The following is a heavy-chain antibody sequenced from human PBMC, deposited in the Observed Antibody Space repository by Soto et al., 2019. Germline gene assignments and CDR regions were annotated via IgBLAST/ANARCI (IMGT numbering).Heavy chain of an antibody. CDR1: GYSFAAYY. J-gene: IGHJ4*02. Sequence: QVHLEQSGAEVKKAGASVKISCMASGYSFAAYYINWVRQVSGQGLEWMGWINPNTGVTDYAQKFQGRVTLTRDTSIKTAYLELTSLRSDDTAVYYCAKIYTWNEWQGGSDYWGQGTLLTVSS. CDR2: INPNTGVT. CDR3: AKIYTWNEWQGGSDY. V-gene: IGHV1-2*02. D-gene: IGHD3-3*01.